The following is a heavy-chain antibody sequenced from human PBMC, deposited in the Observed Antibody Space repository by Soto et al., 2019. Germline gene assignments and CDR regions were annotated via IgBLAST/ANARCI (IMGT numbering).Heavy chain of an antibody. CDR2: ISGSGGST. J-gene: IGHJ4*02. V-gene: IGHV3-23*01. D-gene: IGHD2-15*01. CDR1: GFTFSSYA. CDR3: AKGRGIVVVVAAMDY. Sequence: EVQLLESGGGLVQPGGSLRLSCAASGFTFSSYAMSWVRQAAGKGLEWVSAISGSGGSTYYADSVMGRFTISRDNPKNMLYLQMNSRRAEDTAVYYCAKGRGIVVVVAAMDYWGQGTLVTVSS.